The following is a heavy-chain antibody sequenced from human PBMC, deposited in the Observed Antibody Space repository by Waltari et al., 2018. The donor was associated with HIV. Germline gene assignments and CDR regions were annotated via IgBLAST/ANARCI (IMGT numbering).Heavy chain of an antibody. V-gene: IGHV3-23*01. Sequence: EVQVLESGGALVQPGGSLRLSCAASGFTFSNYGMSWVRQAPGKGLGWVSTISVSGGNANHATSVKGRYTVSRDNSNNTLYLQMNSLRAEDTAVYFCVKEHQYSHTWYSYYGMDVWGQGTTVTVSS. CDR3: VKEHQYSHTWYSYYGMDV. J-gene: IGHJ6*02. D-gene: IGHD6-13*01. CDR1: GFTFSNYG. CDR2: ISVSGGNA.